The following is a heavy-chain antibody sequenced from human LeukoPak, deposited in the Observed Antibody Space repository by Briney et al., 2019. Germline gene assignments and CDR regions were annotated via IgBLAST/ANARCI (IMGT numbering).Heavy chain of an antibody. CDR1: GGSISSYY. J-gene: IGHJ5*02. Sequence: SETLSLTCTVAGGSISSYYWSWIRQPPGKGLEWIGYIYYSGSTNYNPSLKSRVTISVDTSKNQFSLKLSSVTAADTAVYYCARHGYSGGSLAWFAPWGQGTQVTVSS. CDR3: ARHGYSGGSLAWFAP. V-gene: IGHV4-59*01. D-gene: IGHD6-19*01. CDR2: IYYSGST.